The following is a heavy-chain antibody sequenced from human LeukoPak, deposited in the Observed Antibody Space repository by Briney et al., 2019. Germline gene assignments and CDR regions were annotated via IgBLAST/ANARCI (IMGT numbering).Heavy chain of an antibody. CDR1: GFTFSSYW. Sequence: GGSLRLSCAASGFTFSSYWMTWVRQAPGKGLEWVANIRQDGGDKYYVNSVKGRFAISRDNAKNSLFLQMNSLTAEDTAVYYCVRDSYTNTWHFQDKDYWGQGTLVTVSS. CDR2: IRQDGGDK. V-gene: IGHV3-7*01. D-gene: IGHD2-2*02. CDR3: VRDSYTNTWHFQDKDY. J-gene: IGHJ4*02.